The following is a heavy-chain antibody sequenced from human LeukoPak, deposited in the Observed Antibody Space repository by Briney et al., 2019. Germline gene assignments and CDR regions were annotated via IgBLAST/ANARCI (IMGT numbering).Heavy chain of an antibody. J-gene: IGHJ4*02. CDR2: IWYDGSNK. CDR1: GFTLRTYA. D-gene: IGHD2-21*01. V-gene: IGHV3-33*08. CDR3: ARDPHMNR. Sequence: QPGRSLRLSSAASGFTLRTYAMHWVRQAPGKGLEWVAVIWYDGSNKYYADSVKGRFTISRDNSKNTLYLQMNSLRAEDTAVYYCARDPHMNRWGQGTLVTVSS.